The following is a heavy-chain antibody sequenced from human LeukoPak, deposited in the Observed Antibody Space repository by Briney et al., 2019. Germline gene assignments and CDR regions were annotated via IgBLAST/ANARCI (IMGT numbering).Heavy chain of an antibody. V-gene: IGHV1-2*02. J-gene: IGHJ3*02. CDR2: INPNSGGT. CDR3: AREVPVDCSGGSCYPGALAFDI. Sequence: ASVKVSCEASGYTFTGYYMHWVRQAPGQGLEWMGWINPNSGGTNYAQKFQGRVTITGDKSTSTAYMELSRLRSEDTAVYYCAREVPVDCSGGSCYPGALAFDIWGQGTMVTVSS. D-gene: IGHD2-15*01. CDR1: GYTFTGYY.